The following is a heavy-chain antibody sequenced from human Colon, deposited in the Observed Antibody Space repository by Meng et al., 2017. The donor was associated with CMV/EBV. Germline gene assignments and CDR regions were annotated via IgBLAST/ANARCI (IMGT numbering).Heavy chain of an antibody. CDR1: GGTFSSYA. V-gene: IGHV1-69*10. CDR2: IIPILGIA. CDR3: ARLSIAARGGWFDP. J-gene: IGHJ5*02. Sequence: SVKVSCKASGGTFSSYAISWVRQAPGQGLEWMGGIIPILGIANYAQKFQGRVTITADKSTSTAYMELGSLRSEDTAVYYCARLSIAARGGWFDPWGQGTLVTVSS. D-gene: IGHD6-6*01.